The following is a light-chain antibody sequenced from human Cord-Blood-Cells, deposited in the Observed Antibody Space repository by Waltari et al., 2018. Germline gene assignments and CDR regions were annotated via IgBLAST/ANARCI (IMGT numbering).Light chain of an antibody. J-gene: IGKJ1*01. V-gene: IGKV3-15*01. CDR2: GAS. CDR3: KQYNNWPWT. CDR1: QSVSSN. Sequence: EIVMKQSPATLSVSPGERATLSCRASQSVSSNLAWYQQKPGQAPRLLIYGASTRATAIPARFSGSGSGTELTLTISSLQSEDFAVYYCKQYNNWPWTFGQGTKVEIK.